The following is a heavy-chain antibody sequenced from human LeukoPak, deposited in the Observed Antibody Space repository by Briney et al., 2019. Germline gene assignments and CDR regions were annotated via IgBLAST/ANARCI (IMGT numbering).Heavy chain of an antibody. Sequence: GGSLRLSCAASGFTFDDYAMHWVRQAPGKGLEWVSSISSSSSYIYYADSVKGRFTISRDNAKNSLYLQMNSLRAEDTAVYYCARDPNEYLDYGGNRGDYWGQGTLVTVSS. D-gene: IGHD4-23*01. V-gene: IGHV3-21*01. J-gene: IGHJ4*02. CDR2: ISSSSSYI. CDR3: ARDPNEYLDYGGNRGDY. CDR1: GFTFDDYA.